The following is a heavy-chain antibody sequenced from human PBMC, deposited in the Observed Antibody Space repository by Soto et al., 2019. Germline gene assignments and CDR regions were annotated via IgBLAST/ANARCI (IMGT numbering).Heavy chain of an antibody. CDR2: INPGNGNT. CDR1: GYTFTSYA. Sequence: QVQVVQSGAEVKKPGASVKVSCKASGYTFTSYAMHWLRQAPGQRLEWMGWINPGNGNTKNSQKFQGRVTITRDTFASTAYMELSSLRSEDTAVYYCARGASSVTTFYFDLWGRGTLGTVSS. D-gene: IGHD4-17*01. CDR3: ARGASSVTTFYFDL. V-gene: IGHV1-3*01. J-gene: IGHJ2*01.